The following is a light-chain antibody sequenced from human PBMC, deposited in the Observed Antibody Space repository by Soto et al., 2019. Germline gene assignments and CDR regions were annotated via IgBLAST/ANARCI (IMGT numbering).Light chain of an antibody. CDR2: YTS. J-gene: IGKJ4*01. CDR1: QTVSSN. Sequence: EIVMTESPATLSVSPGERATLSCMASQTVSSNLAWYQQKPGQAPRLLIYYTSNRATGIPARFSGSGSGTEFTLTINSLQSEDFAVYYCQQSNNWPPLTFGGATKVEIK. CDR3: QQSNNWPPLT. V-gene: IGKV3-15*01.